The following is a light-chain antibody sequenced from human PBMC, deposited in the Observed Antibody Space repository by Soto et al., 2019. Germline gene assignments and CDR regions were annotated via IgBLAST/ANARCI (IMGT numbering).Light chain of an antibody. Sequence: DIQMTQSPSTLSASVGDTVTITCRASQSISNWLAWYQQKPGQAPKLLIHKASTLESGVPSRFSVSGSGTEFTLTISSRQPDDFATFYCQQYDRFPYTFGQGTKLEIK. CDR3: QQYDRFPYT. CDR1: QSISNW. CDR2: KAS. J-gene: IGKJ2*01. V-gene: IGKV1-5*03.